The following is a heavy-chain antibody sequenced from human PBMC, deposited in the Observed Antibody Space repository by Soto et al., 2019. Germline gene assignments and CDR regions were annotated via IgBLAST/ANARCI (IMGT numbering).Heavy chain of an antibody. CDR1: GYTFTMYG. J-gene: IGHJ4*02. CDR3: ARLHRYGDHPPDY. CDR2: SSAYNGKT. V-gene: IGHV1-18*01. Sequence: QGQLVQSGAEVKKPGASVKVSCKASGYTFTMYGITWVRQAPGQGLEWVGWSSAYNGKTDYAEKFQGRVAMTTDSSTTTAYMELRSLRSDDTAVYYCARLHRYGDHPPDYWGQGTPVIVSS. D-gene: IGHD4-17*01.